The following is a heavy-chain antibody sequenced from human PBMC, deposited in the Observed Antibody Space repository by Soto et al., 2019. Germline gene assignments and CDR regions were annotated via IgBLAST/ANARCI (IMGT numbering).Heavy chain of an antibody. CDR1: GYTFTSYY. CDR3: ARSYYDYVWGSYRSAHFDY. V-gene: IGHV1-46*01. CDR2: INPSGGST. J-gene: IGHJ4*02. D-gene: IGHD3-16*02. Sequence: QVQLVQSGAEVKKPGASVKVSCKTSGYTFTSYYMHWVRQAPGQGLEWMGIINPSGGSTSYAQKIQGRSTMTRDTSTSTVYMELGSLRSEDTAVYYCARSYYDYVWGSYRSAHFDYWGQGTLVTVSS.